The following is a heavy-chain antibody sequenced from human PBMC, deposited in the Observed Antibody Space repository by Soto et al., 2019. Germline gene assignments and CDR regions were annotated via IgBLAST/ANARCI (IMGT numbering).Heavy chain of an antibody. CDR1: GFTFSSYS. D-gene: IGHD6-19*01. Sequence: EVPLVESGGGLVKPGGSLRLSCAASGFTFSSYSMNWVRQAPGKGLEWVSSISSSSSYIYYADSVKGRFTISRDNAKNALYLQMNSLRGEDRAVYYGARLGWARGYSSGSLFVYWGQGTLDTVSS. V-gene: IGHV3-21*01. CDR3: ARLGWARGYSSGSLFVY. CDR2: ISSSSSYI. J-gene: IGHJ4*02.